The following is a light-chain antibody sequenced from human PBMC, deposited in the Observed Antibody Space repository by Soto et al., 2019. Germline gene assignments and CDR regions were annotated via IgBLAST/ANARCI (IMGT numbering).Light chain of an antibody. CDR3: QQSYNTLWT. J-gene: IGKJ1*01. CDR1: QNIRTY. CDR2: AVS. Sequence: DIQMTQSPSSLSASVGDRVTITCRASQNIRTYLNWYQQKPGKAPKLLIYAVSNLQSGVPSRFSGSGSGTDFTLTISSLQPEDFATYYGQQSYNTLWTFGQGTKVEIK. V-gene: IGKV1-39*01.